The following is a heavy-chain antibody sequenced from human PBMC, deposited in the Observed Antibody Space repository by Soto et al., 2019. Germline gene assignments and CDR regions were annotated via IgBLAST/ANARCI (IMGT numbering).Heavy chain of an antibody. CDR1: GFTFSSYS. J-gene: IGHJ4*02. CDR3: AKDRYCSATSCQDFGS. V-gene: IGHV3-23*01. D-gene: IGHD2-2*01. Sequence: GGSLILSCAASGFTFSSYSMSWLRQAPGKGLEWVSVLSGSGIGKEYADSVKGRFTISRDNSRNTLYLQMTGLRVEDTAVYYCAKDRYCSATSCQDFGSWGQGTLVTVSS. CDR2: LSGSGIGK.